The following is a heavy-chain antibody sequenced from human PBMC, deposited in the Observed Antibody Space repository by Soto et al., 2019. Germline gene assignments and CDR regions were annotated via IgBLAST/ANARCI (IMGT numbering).Heavy chain of an antibody. V-gene: IGHV3-30-3*01. CDR2: ISYDGSNK. D-gene: IGHD3-16*01. J-gene: IGHJ6*02. CDR3: ARFGGMDV. CDR1: GFTFSSYA. Sequence: QVQLVESGGGVVQPGRSLRLSCAASGFTFSSYAMHWVRQAPGKGLEWVAVISYDGSNKYYADSVKGRFTISRDNSKNTLYVQMNSLRAEDTAVYYCARFGGMDVWGQGTTVTVSS.